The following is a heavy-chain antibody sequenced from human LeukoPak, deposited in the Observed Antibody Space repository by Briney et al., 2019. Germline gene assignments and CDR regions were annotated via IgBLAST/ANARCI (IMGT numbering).Heavy chain of an antibody. CDR2: ISSDGSNK. CDR1: GFTFTNYG. V-gene: IGHV3-30*03. CDR3: TTFDM. J-gene: IGHJ3*02. Sequence: PGGSLRLSHAASGFTFTNYGIHWVRLAPGKGLEWVAVISSDGSNKHYADSVKGRFTISRDDSKNTLYLQMNSLRVDDTALYYCTTFDMWGQGTMVTVSS.